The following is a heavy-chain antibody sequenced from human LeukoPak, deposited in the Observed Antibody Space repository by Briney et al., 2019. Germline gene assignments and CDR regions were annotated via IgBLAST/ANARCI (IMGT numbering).Heavy chain of an antibody. Sequence: PGGSLRLSCAASGFTFSSDAMSWVRQAPGKGLEWVSAISGSGGSTYYADSVKGRFTISRDNSKNTLYLQMNSLRAEDTAVYYCARDESPFIVVVPAAHQTGQDYWGQGTLVTVSS. V-gene: IGHV3-23*01. D-gene: IGHD2-2*01. J-gene: IGHJ4*02. CDR1: GFTFSSDA. CDR2: ISGSGGST. CDR3: ARDESPFIVVVPAAHQTGQDY.